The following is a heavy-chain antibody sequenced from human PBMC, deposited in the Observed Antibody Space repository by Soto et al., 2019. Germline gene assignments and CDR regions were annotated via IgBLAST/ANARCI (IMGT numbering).Heavy chain of an antibody. V-gene: IGHV4-34*01. Sequence: QVQLQQWGAGLLKPSETLSLTCAVYGRSFSGYYWSWIRQPPGQGLEWIGEINHSGSTNYNPSLKSRVTISVDTSKNQFSLKLSSVTAADTAVYYCARRYYDFWSGYWVSYYFDYLGQGTLVTVSS. CDR2: INHSGST. D-gene: IGHD3-3*01. CDR1: GRSFSGYY. CDR3: ARRYYDFWSGYWVSYYFDY. J-gene: IGHJ4*02.